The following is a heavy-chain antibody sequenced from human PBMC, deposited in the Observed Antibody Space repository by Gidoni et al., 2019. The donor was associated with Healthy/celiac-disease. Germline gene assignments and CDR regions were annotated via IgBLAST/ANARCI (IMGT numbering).Heavy chain of an antibody. J-gene: IGHJ4*02. CDR1: GYSFTSYW. CDR3: ARRRDGDLDY. V-gene: IGHV5-10-1*03. Sequence: EVQLMQSGAEMKKHGASLRISSKDSGYSFTSYWISWVRQMPGKGLEWMGRIDPSDSYTNYSPSFQGHVTISADKSISTAYLQWSSLKASDTAMYYCARRRDGDLDYWGQGTLVTVSS. D-gene: IGHD4-17*01. CDR2: IDPSDSYT.